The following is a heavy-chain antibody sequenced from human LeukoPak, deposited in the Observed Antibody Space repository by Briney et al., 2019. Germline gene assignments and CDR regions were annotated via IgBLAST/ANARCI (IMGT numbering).Heavy chain of an antibody. Sequence: SETLSLTCTVSGAXVNSDTYYWSWIRQPPGKGLEWIGYIHYSGNTNYNPSLMSRVTISVDTSKNQFSLKLSSVTAADTAVYYCATRPPGESYVPYFDYWGQGIPVTVSS. CDR2: IHYSGNT. D-gene: IGHD3-16*01. J-gene: IGHJ4*02. V-gene: IGHV4-61*01. CDR3: ATRPPGESYVPYFDY. CDR1: GAXVNSDTYY.